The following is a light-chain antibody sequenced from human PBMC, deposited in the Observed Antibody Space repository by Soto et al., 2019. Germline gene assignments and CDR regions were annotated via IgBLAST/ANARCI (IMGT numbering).Light chain of an antibody. CDR3: QQYGRSPRT. Sequence: EIMSTQSPDTLSLSPGERATLSCRASQSVSSTYLAWYQQRPGQAPRLLIYGASSRAAGIPDRFSGSGSGTDFTLTISRLEPEDLAVYYCQQYGRSPRTFGQGTKVDIK. J-gene: IGKJ1*01. CDR1: QSVSSTY. V-gene: IGKV3-20*01. CDR2: GAS.